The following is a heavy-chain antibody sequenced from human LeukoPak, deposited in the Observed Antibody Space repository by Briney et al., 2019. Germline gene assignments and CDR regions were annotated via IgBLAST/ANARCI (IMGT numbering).Heavy chain of an antibody. CDR2: VYVTGETT. Sequence: ASVKVSCKASGDTFTYYHIHWVRQAPGQGVACMVAVYVTGETTRNTQNFQGRVTMTRDPSTATVYMELTNLRSEDKAVYYCATEAPGSYYFDYWGQGVLVTVSS. V-gene: IGHV1-46*01. CDR3: ATEAPGSYYFDY. J-gene: IGHJ4*02. D-gene: IGHD3-10*01. CDR1: GDTFTYYH.